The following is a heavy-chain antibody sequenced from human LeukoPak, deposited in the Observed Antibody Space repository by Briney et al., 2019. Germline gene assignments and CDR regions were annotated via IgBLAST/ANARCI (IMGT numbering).Heavy chain of an antibody. Sequence: GGSXRLSCAASGFTVSSNYXXXXXXAXXXXXXXXXVIXXXXXTYYADXXXXXXXXXRDXSKNTLYLQMNSLRAEDTAVYYCAREALSGAVAGTLGYWGQGTLVTVSS. D-gene: IGHD6-19*01. CDR1: GFTVSSNY. CDR3: AREALSGAVAGTLGY. J-gene: IGHJ4*02. CDR2: IXXXXXT. V-gene: IGHV3-53*01.